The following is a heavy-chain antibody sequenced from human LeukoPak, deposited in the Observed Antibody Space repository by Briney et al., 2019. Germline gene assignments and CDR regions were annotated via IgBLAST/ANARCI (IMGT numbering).Heavy chain of an antibody. Sequence: PGGSLRLSCVGSGFIFTHHWMSWVRQAPGKGLDWVANIKEDESAKFYADSVRGRFTISRDSAKNSVYLQMNNPRVEDTAVYYCARAVDVADYWGRGTLVTVSS. CDR2: IKEDESAK. CDR3: ARAVDVADY. D-gene: IGHD3-16*01. V-gene: IGHV3-7*01. J-gene: IGHJ4*02. CDR1: GFIFTHHW.